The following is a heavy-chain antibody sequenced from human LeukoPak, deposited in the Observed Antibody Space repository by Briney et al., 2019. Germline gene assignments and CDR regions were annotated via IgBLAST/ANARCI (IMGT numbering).Heavy chain of an antibody. CDR1: GFTFSSYA. CDR2: ISGSGGST. V-gene: IGHV3-23*01. J-gene: IGHJ4*02. CDR3: AKGMIDSGWYYFDY. D-gene: IGHD6-19*01. Sequence: GGSLRLSCAASGFTFSSYAMSWVRQAPGKGLEWVSAISGSGGSTYYADPVKGRFTISRDNSKNTLYLQMNSLRAEDTAVYYCAKGMIDSGWYYFDYWGQGTLVTVSS.